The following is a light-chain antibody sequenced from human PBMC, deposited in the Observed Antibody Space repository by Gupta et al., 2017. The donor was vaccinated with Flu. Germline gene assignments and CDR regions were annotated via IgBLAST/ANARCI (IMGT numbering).Light chain of an antibody. CDR1: QSVVSNY. V-gene: IGKV3D-20*01. CDR3: QHYGTSPLT. J-gene: IGKJ4*01. CDR2: DAS. Sequence: ERATLSCGASQSVVSNYLAWYQQKPGLAPRLLIFDASSRATGSPDRCSGSGSGTDFTLTISRLEHEDFAVYYCQHYGTSPLTFGGGTKVEIK.